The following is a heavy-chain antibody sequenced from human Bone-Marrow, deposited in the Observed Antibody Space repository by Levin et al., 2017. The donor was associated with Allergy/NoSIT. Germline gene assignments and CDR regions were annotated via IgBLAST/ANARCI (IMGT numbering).Heavy chain of an antibody. V-gene: IGHV3-74*01. CDR3: TRDTFGVDDY. J-gene: IGHJ4*02. CDR2: INEDGSTI. CDR1: GFSVSRYW. D-gene: IGHD3-3*01. Sequence: PGESLKISCAASGFSVSRYWMHWVRQAPGKGLAWVSRINEDGSTINYADSVEGRFTISRDSARNTLYLQMNSLRVEDTAVYYCTRDTFGVDDYWGQVPMVTVSS.